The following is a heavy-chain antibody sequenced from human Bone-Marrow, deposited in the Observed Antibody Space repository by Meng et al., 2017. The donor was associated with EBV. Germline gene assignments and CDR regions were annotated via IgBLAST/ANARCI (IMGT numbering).Heavy chain of an antibody. CDR3: SRDLAGADDY. J-gene: IGHJ4*02. CDR1: GFPFSRYW. Sequence: GRLVGVGVPFVQPGGSLRLSCGGSGFPFSRYWMHWVRPAPGQGLMWVSRLNEDGGVTDYADSVKGRFTISRDNARNTLYLQMNNLRAEDTATYFCSRDLAGADDYWGQGTLVTVSS. D-gene: IGHD1-14*01. CDR2: LNEDGGVT. V-gene: IGHV3-74*01.